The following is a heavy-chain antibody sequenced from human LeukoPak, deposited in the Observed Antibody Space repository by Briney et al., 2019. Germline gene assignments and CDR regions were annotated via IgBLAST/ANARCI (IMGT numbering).Heavy chain of an antibody. V-gene: IGHV4-34*01. CDR2: INHSGST. CDR3: ARIWGLRYFDWLLSSGPFDI. CDR1: GGSFSGYY. D-gene: IGHD3-9*01. Sequence: PSETLSLTCPVYGGSFSGYYWSWLRQPPGNALEWIGVINHSGSTNYNPSLKSRVTISVDTSKDPSSLKLSSVTAADTAVYYCARIWGLRYFDWLLSSGPFDIWGQGTMVTVSS. J-gene: IGHJ3*02.